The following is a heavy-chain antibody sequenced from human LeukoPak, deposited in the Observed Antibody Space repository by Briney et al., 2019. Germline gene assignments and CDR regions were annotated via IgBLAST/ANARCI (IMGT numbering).Heavy chain of an antibody. D-gene: IGHD6-19*01. CDR1: GFTFNRNA. Sequence: PGGSLRLSYAASGFTFNRNAISWVRQDPGKGLEWVSTIGGSSDKAFYADSVKGRFTISSDNSKNMLHLQMSSLTGEDTALYSCVRRGDESSGWGDQDYWGQGALVTVSS. CDR3: VRRGDESSGWGDQDY. J-gene: IGHJ4*02. V-gene: IGHV3-23*01. CDR2: IGGSSDKA.